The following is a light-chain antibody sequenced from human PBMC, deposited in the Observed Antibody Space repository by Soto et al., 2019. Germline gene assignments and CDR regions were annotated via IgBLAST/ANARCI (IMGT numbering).Light chain of an antibody. Sequence: EIVMTQSPATLSVSPGERATLSCRASQSITRNLAWYQQSPGQAPRLLIYGASTRATGIPARFSGSGSGTEFTLTISSLQSEDFAVYYCQQYSNWPLTFGGGTKVDIK. V-gene: IGKV3-15*01. CDR2: GAS. CDR3: QQYSNWPLT. CDR1: QSITRN. J-gene: IGKJ4*01.